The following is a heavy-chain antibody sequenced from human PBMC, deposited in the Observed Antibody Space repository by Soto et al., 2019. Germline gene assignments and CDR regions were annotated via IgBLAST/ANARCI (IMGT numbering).Heavy chain of an antibody. CDR3: TRAAWGLWFGYMDV. J-gene: IGHJ6*03. V-gene: IGHV3-53*04. CDR1: GFTVSGNY. D-gene: IGHD3-10*01. CDR2: IYSGGNT. Sequence: EVQLVESGGGLVQPGGSLRLSCAASGFTVSGNYMSWVRQAPGKGLEWVSVIYSGGNTYYADSVKGRFTISRHNSENTLYLQMNSLRDEDTAVYYCTRAAWGLWFGYMDVWGKGTTVTVSS.